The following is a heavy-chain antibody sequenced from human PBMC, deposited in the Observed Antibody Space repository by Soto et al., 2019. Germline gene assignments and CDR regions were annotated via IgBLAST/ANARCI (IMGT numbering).Heavy chain of an antibody. J-gene: IGHJ6*01. Sequence: GGSLRLSCAGSGFAFSSYAMYWVRQAPGKGLEWVAVVSYDGSNEFYADSVKGRFTISRDNSKNTLYLQMHSLRAEDTAVYYCAKDKSIAVAGRGKYYYYNMDFWGQGTTVTVSS. D-gene: IGHD6-19*01. V-gene: IGHV3-30*18. CDR1: GFAFSSYA. CDR3: AKDKSIAVAGRGKYYYYNMDF. CDR2: VSYDGSNE.